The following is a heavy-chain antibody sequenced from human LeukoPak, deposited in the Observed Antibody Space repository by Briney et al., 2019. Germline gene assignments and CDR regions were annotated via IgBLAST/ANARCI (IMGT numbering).Heavy chain of an antibody. CDR1: GGSISSYY. Sequence: SESLSLTCTVAGGSISSYYWSWIRQPPGKGLEWIGYIYYSGRTNYNPSLKSRVTISVDTSKNQFSLKLSSVTAADTAVYYCARGTTVVTPFLGAFDIWGQGAMVTVSP. CDR2: IYYSGRT. D-gene: IGHD4-23*01. CDR3: ARGTTVVTPFLGAFDI. V-gene: IGHV4-59*01. J-gene: IGHJ3*02.